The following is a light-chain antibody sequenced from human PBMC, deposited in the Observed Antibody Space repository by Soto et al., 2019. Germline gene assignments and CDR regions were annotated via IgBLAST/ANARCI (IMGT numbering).Light chain of an antibody. V-gene: IGKV1-9*01. J-gene: IGKJ1*01. Sequence: IQLTQSPSSLSASVGYRVTITCRASPATASFLAWYQQKPGTAPKLLIYGASTLQSGVPSRFSGSRSGTDYTLTIASLQPEDFATYYCQQLNGSPWTFGQGTKVEIK. CDR3: QQLNGSPWT. CDR1: PATASF. CDR2: GAS.